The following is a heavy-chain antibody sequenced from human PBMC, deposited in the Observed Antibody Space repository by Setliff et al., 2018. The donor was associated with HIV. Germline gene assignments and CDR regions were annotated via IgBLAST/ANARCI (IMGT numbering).Heavy chain of an antibody. CDR2: IEEDGSEK. J-gene: IGHJ3*02. CDR3: ARAASYYNFWSGYNPHAFDI. D-gene: IGHD3-3*01. Sequence: GGSLRLSCAASGFTFSSYWMSWVRQAPGKGLEWVANIEEDGSEKYSVDSGKGRFSIFRDNSNNSLYLQMNSLRAEDTAVYFCARAASYYNFWSGYNPHAFDIWGQGTMVTVSS. V-gene: IGHV3-7*01. CDR1: GFTFSSYW.